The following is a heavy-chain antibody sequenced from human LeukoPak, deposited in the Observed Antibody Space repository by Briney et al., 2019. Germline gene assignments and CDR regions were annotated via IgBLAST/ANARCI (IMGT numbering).Heavy chain of an antibody. J-gene: IGHJ4*02. CDR2: IWYDGSNK. CDR3: ARARGYSSGWGAFDY. D-gene: IGHD6-19*01. CDR1: GFTFSSYG. Sequence: GGSLRLSCAASGFTFSSYGMHWVRQAPGKGLEWVAVIWYDGSNKYYADSVKGRFTISRENAKNSLYLQMNSLRAGDTAVYYCARARGYSSGWGAFDYWGQGTLVTVSS. V-gene: IGHV3-33*01.